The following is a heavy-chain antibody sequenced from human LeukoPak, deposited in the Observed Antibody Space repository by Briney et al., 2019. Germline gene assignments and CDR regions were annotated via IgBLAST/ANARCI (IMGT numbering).Heavy chain of an antibody. CDR3: ARGGQRKGSSSWLDY. CDR2: ILYDGSNK. D-gene: IGHD6-13*01. J-gene: IGHJ4*02. CDR1: GFTFSSYA. Sequence: GGALRLSCADPGFTFSSYAMYWVRQAPGKGLGWGAVILYDGSNKYYADSVKGRFTISRDNSKNTLYMQMNSLRAEDTAVYYCARGGQRKGSSSWLDYWGQGTLVTVSS. V-gene: IGHV3-30*04.